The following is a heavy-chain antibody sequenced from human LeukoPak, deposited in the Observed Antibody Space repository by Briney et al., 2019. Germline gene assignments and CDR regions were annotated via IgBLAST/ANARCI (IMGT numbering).Heavy chain of an antibody. V-gene: IGHV4-39*07. J-gene: IGHJ1*01. CDR2: IYYSGST. D-gene: IGHD3-10*01. CDR3: ARGEPGVFVRGVTVKYFQH. CDR1: GGSISSSSYY. Sequence: PSETLSLTCTVSGGSISSSSYYWGWIRQPPGKGLEWIGSIYYSGSTNYNPSLKSRVTISVDTSKNQFSLKLSSVTAADTAVYYCARGEPGVFVRGVTVKYFQHWGQGTLVTVSS.